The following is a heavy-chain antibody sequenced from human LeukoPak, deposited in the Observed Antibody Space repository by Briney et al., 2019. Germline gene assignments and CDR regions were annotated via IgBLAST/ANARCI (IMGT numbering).Heavy chain of an antibody. D-gene: IGHD3-10*01. Sequence: GGSLRLSCTASGFTFGDFAMSWFRQAPGKGLEWVSYISSSRTTSYADSVKGRFTISRDNAKNSLYLQMNSLRAEDTAVYYCARDLEGSGSFYRPSYDYWGQGTLVTVSS. CDR2: ISSSRTT. CDR3: ARDLEGSGSFYRPSYDY. CDR1: GFTFGDFA. J-gene: IGHJ4*02. V-gene: IGHV3-69-1*01.